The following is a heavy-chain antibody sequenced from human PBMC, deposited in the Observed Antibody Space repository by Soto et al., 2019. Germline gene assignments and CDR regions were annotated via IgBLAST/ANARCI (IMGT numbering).Heavy chain of an antibody. Sequence: PSETLALTCAVYGGSLRGYYWSWIRQPPGKGLEWIGEINHSGSTNYNPSLKSRVTISVDTSKNQFSLKLSSVTAADTAVYYCARGGGITIFGVVSTLPDYMDVWGKGTTVTVSS. CDR2: INHSGST. V-gene: IGHV4-34*01. J-gene: IGHJ6*03. CDR1: GGSLRGYY. CDR3: ARGGGITIFGVVSTLPDYMDV. D-gene: IGHD3-3*01.